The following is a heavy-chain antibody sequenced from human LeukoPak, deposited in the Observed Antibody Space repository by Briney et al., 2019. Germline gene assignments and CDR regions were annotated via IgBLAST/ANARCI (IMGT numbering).Heavy chain of an antibody. CDR2: ISGSGGST. J-gene: IGHJ5*02. Sequence: GGSLRLSCAASGFTFSNYAMSWVRQAPGKGLEWVSGISGSGGSTYYADSVRGRFTISRDNSKNTLFLQMNSLRAHDTAVYYCAKGPNSAATGYLSWFDPWGQGTLVTVSS. D-gene: IGHD2-15*01. CDR3: AKGPNSAATGYLSWFDP. CDR1: GFTFSNYA. V-gene: IGHV3-23*01.